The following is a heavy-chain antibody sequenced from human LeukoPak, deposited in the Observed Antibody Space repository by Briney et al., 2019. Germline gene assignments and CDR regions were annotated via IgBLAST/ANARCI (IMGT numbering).Heavy chain of an antibody. Sequence: GGSLRLSCVASGFRFNSDGMHWVRQAPGKGLEWVAVIWYDGTNKYYAVSVKGRFTISRDNPKNTLYLQMNSLRAEDTAVYYCARDAGGDFDYWGQGTLVTVSS. CDR1: GFRFNSDG. CDR2: IWYDGTNK. CDR3: ARDAGGDFDY. V-gene: IGHV3-33*01. J-gene: IGHJ4*02. D-gene: IGHD1-14*01.